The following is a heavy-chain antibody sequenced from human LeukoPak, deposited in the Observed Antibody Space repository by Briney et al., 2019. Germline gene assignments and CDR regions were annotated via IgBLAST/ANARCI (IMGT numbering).Heavy chain of an antibody. V-gene: IGHV3-7*01. J-gene: IGHJ3*02. D-gene: IGHD2-2*01. Sequence: GGSLRLSCAASGFTFSSYWMSWVRQAPGKGLEWVANIKQDGSEKYYVDSVKGRFTISRDNAKNSLYLQMNSLRAEDTAVYYCAREAPPDSDCSSTSCYGNAFDIWGQGTMVTVSS. CDR1: GFTFSSYW. CDR2: IKQDGSEK. CDR3: AREAPPDSDCSSTSCYGNAFDI.